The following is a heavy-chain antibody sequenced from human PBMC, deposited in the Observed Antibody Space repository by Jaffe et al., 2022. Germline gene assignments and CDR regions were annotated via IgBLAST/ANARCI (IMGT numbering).Heavy chain of an antibody. J-gene: IGHJ4*02. CDR2: IRSKAYGGTT. V-gene: IGHV3-49*04. CDR3: TARGEYFDWLRWNTFDY. Sequence: EVQLVESGGGLVQPGRSLRLSCTASGFTFGDYAMSWVRQAPGKGLEWVGFIRSKAYGGTTEYAASVKGRFTISRDDSKSIAYLQMNSLKTEDTAVYYCTARGEYFDWLRWNTFDYWGQGTLVTVSS. D-gene: IGHD3-9*01. CDR1: GFTFGDYA.